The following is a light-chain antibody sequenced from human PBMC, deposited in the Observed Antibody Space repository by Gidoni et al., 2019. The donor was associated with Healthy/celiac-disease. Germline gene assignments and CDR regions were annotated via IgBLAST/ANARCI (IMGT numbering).Light chain of an antibody. CDR3: QQYKNWPPRT. Sequence: DIVITPSPATLSVSPGERATLSCRASQSVSSNLAGYQQKPGQAPRLLIYGASTRATGIPARFSGSGSGTEFTLTISSLQSEDFAVYYCQQYKNWPPRTFGGGTKVEIK. J-gene: IGKJ4*01. CDR1: QSVSSN. CDR2: GAS. V-gene: IGKV3-15*01.